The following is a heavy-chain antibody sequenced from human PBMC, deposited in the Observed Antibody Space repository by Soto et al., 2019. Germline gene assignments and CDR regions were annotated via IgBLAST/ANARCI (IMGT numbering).Heavy chain of an antibody. V-gene: IGHV4-30-4*01. CDR2: IYKSATT. J-gene: IGHJ5*01. CDR3: ARGRYCLTGRCFPNWFDS. D-gene: IGHD2-15*01. Sequence: SETLSLTCSVSGDSISTVDYFWAWIRQPPGQALEYIGYIYKSATTYYNPSLESRVAISLDTSKSQFSLNVTSVTAADTAVYFCARGRYCLTGRCFPNWFDSWGQGTLVTVSS. CDR1: GDSISTVDYF.